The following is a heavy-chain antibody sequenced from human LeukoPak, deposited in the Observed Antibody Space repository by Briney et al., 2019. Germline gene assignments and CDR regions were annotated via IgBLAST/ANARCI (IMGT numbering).Heavy chain of an antibody. J-gene: IGHJ3*02. D-gene: IGHD3-10*01. CDR1: GGSISSYY. V-gene: IGHV4-59*01. CDR2: IYYSGST. CDR3: ARDLFFGSGRRDAFDI. Sequence: SETLSHTCTVSGGSISSYYWSWIRQPPGKGLEWIGYIYYSGSTNYNPSLKSRVTISVDTSKNQFSLKLSSVTAADTAVYYCARDLFFGSGRRDAFDIWGQGTMVTVSS.